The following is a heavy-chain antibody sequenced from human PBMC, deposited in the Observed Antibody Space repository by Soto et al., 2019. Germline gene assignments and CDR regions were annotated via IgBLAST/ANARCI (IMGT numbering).Heavy chain of an antibody. CDR3: ARGTVGTNPNWLGP. V-gene: IGHV3-66*01. Sequence: EVQLVESGGGLVQPGGSLRLSCAASGFTVSSSYLYWVRQAPGKGLEWVSSIYKSGDTYYADSVKGRFTISRDNYKSTLFLQMNSLRAEATAVYYCARGTVGTNPNWLGPWGQGTVVTVSS. CDR1: GFTVSSSY. CDR2: IYKSGDT. D-gene: IGHD1-26*01. J-gene: IGHJ5*02.